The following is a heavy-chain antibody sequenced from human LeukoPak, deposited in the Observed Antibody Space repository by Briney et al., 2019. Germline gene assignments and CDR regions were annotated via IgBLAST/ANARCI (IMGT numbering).Heavy chain of an antibody. J-gene: IGHJ4*02. CDR1: GYTFTSYG. V-gene: IGHV1-18*01. Sequence: AAVKVSCNASGYTFTSYGISWVRQAPGQGLEWVGWISLANGNTNYAQKLQGRVTMTTDTSTSTAYMELRSLISDDTAVYYCARDGSSSWYNLWGQGTLVTVSS. CDR2: ISLANGNT. CDR3: ARDGSSSWYNL. D-gene: IGHD6-13*01.